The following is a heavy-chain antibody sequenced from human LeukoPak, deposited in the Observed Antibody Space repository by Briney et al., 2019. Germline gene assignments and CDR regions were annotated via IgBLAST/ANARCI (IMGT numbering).Heavy chain of an antibody. CDR3: AREGVPGIEMAIDY. CDR2: IYYSGST. V-gene: IGHV4-59*01. D-gene: IGHD5-24*01. CDR1: GGSISSYY. Sequence: KASETLCLTCTVSGGSISSYYWSWIRQPLGKGLEWIGYIYYSGSTNYNPSLKSRVTISVDTSKNQFSLKLSSVTAADTAVYYCAREGVPGIEMAIDYWGQGTLVTVSS. J-gene: IGHJ4*02.